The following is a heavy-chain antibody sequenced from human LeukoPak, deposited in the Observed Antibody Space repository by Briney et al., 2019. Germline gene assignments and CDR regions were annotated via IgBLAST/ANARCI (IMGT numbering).Heavy chain of an antibody. D-gene: IGHD3-22*01. Sequence: GGSLRLSCAASGFTFDDYAMHWVRQAPGKGLEWVSGISWYSGSIGYADSVKSRFTISRDNAKNSLYLQMNSLRAEDTALYYCAKGGYYYDSSGYYPRHFDYWGQGTLVTVSS. CDR3: AKGGYYYDSSGYYPRHFDY. CDR2: ISWYSGSI. J-gene: IGHJ4*02. V-gene: IGHV3-9*01. CDR1: GFTFDDYA.